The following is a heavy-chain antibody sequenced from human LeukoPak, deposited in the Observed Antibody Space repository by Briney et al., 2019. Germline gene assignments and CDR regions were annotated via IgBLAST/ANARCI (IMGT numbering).Heavy chain of an antibody. D-gene: IGHD1-26*01. V-gene: IGHV3-23*01. CDR2: INWNGGST. J-gene: IGHJ3*02. Sequence: HPGGSLRLSCAASGFTFDDYGMSWVRQAPGKGLEWVSGINWNGGSTYYADSVKGRFTISRDNSKNTLYLQMNSLRAEDTAVYYCAKDTEVGIVGATTEAFDIWGQGTMVTVSS. CDR3: AKDTEVGIVGATTEAFDI. CDR1: GFTFDDYG.